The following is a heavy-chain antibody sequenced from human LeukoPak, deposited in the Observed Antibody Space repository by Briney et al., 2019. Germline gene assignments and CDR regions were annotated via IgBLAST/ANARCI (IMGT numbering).Heavy chain of an antibody. CDR3: ARDLAYTPAGDY. CDR2: IWYDGSNK. D-gene: IGHD3-16*01. Sequence: PGGSLRLSCAASGFTFSSYGMHWVRQAPGKGLEWVAVIWYDGSNKYYADSVKGRFTISRDNAKNSLCLQMNSLRAEDTAVYYCARDLAYTPAGDYWGQGTLVTVSS. J-gene: IGHJ4*02. CDR1: GFTFSSYG. V-gene: IGHV3-33*01.